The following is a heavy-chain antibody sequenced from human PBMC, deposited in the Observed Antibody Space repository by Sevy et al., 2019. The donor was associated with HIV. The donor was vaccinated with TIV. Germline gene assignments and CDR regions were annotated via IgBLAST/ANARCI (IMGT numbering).Heavy chain of an antibody. Sequence: ASVKVSCKASGGTFSSYAISWARQAPGQGLEWMGGIIPIFGTANYAQKFQGRVTITADKSTSTAYMELSSLRSEDTAVYYCARGTAATAFDIWGQGTMVTVSS. CDR2: IIPIFGTA. CDR3: ARGTAATAFDI. CDR1: GGTFSSYA. V-gene: IGHV1-69*06. D-gene: IGHD2-15*01. J-gene: IGHJ3*02.